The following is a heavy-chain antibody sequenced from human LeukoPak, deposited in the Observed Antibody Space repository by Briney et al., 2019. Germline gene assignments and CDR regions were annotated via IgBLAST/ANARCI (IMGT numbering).Heavy chain of an antibody. V-gene: IGHV4-38-2*02. CDR3: ARRTKGIAAAGTIHWFDP. CDR2: IYHSGST. Sequence: SETLSLTCTVSGHSISSGYYWGWIRQPPGKGLEWIGSIYHSGSTYYNPSLTSRVTISVDTSKNQFSLKLSSVTAADTAVYYCARRTKGIAAAGTIHWFDPWGQGTLVTVSS. J-gene: IGHJ5*02. CDR1: GHSISSGYY. D-gene: IGHD6-13*01.